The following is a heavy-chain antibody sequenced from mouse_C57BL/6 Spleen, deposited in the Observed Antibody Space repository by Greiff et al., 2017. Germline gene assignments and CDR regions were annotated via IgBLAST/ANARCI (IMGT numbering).Heavy chain of an antibody. D-gene: IGHD1-1*01. V-gene: IGHV5-16*01. CDR2: INYDGSST. Sequence: VESEGGLVQPGSSMKLSCTASGFTFSDYYMAWVRQVPEKGLEWVANINYDGSSTYYLDSLKSRFIISRDNAKNILYLQMSSLKSEDTATYYCARDGGLLRAMDYWGQGTSVTVSS. CDR3: ARDGGLLRAMDY. CDR1: GFTFSDYY. J-gene: IGHJ4*01.